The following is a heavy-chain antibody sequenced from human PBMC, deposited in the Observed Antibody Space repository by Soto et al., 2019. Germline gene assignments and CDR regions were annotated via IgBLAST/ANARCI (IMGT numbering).Heavy chain of an antibody. J-gene: IGHJ6*02. CDR2: IYSSGST. CDR3: ARFVRSCSGTTCYTWADV. V-gene: IGHV4-61*01. Sequence: PSETLSLICTVSGGSVSSDTHYWSWIRQPPGKRLEWIGFIYSSGSTNYNPSLKSRVTMSVDTSKNQFSLKLRSVIVADTAVYHCARFVRSCSGTTCYTWADVRRQGHTVTACS. D-gene: IGHD2-2*02. CDR1: GGSVSSDTHY.